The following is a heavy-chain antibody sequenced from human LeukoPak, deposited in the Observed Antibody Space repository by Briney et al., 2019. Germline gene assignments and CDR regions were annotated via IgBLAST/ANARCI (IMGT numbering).Heavy chain of an antibody. Sequence: PGGSLRLSCAASGFTFTSYSMNWVRQAPGKGLEWVSYISSSSSTIYYADSVKGRFTISRDNAKNSLYLQMNSLRAEDTAVYYCARDLLIVGASYGDYWGQGTLVTVSS. V-gene: IGHV3-48*04. D-gene: IGHD1-26*01. CDR3: ARDLLIVGASYGDY. J-gene: IGHJ4*02. CDR2: ISSSSSTI. CDR1: GFTFTSYS.